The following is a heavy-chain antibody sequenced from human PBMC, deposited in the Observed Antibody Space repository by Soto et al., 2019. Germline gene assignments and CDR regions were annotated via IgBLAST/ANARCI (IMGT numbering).Heavy chain of an antibody. CDR1: GGSISSYY. CDR2: IYYSGST. J-gene: IGHJ3*02. Sequence: PSETLSLTCTVSGGSISSYYWIWIRQPPGKGLEWIGYIYYSGSTNYNPSLKSRVTISVDTSKNQSSLKLSSVTAADTAVYYCARLTDAFDIWGQGTMVTVSS. CDR3: ARLTDAFDI. V-gene: IGHV4-59*08.